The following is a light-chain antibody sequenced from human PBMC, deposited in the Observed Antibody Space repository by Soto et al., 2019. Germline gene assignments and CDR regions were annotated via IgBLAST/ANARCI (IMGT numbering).Light chain of an antibody. CDR3: CSYAGNPYV. CDR2: EGS. J-gene: IGLJ1*01. V-gene: IGLV2-23*01. CDR1: SSDVGSYNS. Sequence: QSVLTQPASVSGSPGQSIAISCTGTSSDVGSYNSVSWYQQHPGKAPKLMSYEGSKRPSGVSDRFSGSKSGNTASLTISGLQAEDEADYYCCSYAGNPYVFGTGTKVTVL.